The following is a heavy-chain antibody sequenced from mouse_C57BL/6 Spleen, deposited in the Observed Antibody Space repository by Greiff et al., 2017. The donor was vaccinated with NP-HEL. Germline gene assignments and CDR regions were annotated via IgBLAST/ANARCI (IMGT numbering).Heavy chain of an antibody. V-gene: IGHV5-15*04. CDR2: ISNLAYSI. CDR1: GFTFSDYG. CDR3: ARHGGNYYAMDY. D-gene: IGHD1-1*01. J-gene: IGHJ4*01. Sequence: EVMLVESGGGLVQPGGSLKLSCAASGFTFSDYGMAWVRQAPRKGPEWVAFISNLAYSIYYADTVTGRFTISRENAKNTLYLEMSSLRSEDTAMYYCARHGGNYYAMDYWGQGTSVTVSS.